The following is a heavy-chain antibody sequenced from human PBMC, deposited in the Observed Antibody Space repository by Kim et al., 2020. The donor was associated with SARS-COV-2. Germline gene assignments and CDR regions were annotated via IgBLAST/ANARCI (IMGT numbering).Heavy chain of an antibody. CDR1: GYSFTSYW. V-gene: IGHV5-51*01. J-gene: IGHJ6*02. D-gene: IGHD3-9*01. Sequence: GESLKISCKGSGYSFTSYWIGWVRQMPGKGLEWMGIIYPGDSDTRYSPSFQGQVTISADKSISTAYLQWSSLKASDTAMYYCAREGNDILTGYYTGGMDVWGQRTTVTVSS. CDR2: IYPGDSDT. CDR3: AREGNDILTGYYTGGMDV.